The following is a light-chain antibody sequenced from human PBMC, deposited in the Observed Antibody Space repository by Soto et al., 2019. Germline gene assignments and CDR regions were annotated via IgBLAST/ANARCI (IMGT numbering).Light chain of an antibody. V-gene: IGLV1-47*01. J-gene: IGLJ2*01. CDR2: RND. CDR1: SSNIGSNY. CDR3: ETWDDSLSGVV. Sequence: QSVLTQPPSASGTPGQRVTISCSGSSSNIGSNYVYWYLHLPGAAPKLLIYRNDQRPSGVPDRFSGSKSGTSASLAIGGLRSEDEADYYCETWDDSLSGVVFGGGTKLTVL.